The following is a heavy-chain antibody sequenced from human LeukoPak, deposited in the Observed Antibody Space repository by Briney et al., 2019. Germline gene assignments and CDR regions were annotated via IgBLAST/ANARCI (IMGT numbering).Heavy chain of an antibody. CDR1: GFTVITND. Sequence: GGSLRLSCAASGFTVITNDMTWVRQAPGKGLEWVSVLYSDGNTKYADSVQGRFTISRDNSKNTLYLEMNSLSPDDTAVYYCARGVEPLAANTLAYWGQGTLVTVST. D-gene: IGHD1-14*01. V-gene: IGHV3-53*01. CDR2: LYSDGNT. CDR3: ARGVEPLAANTLAY. J-gene: IGHJ4*02.